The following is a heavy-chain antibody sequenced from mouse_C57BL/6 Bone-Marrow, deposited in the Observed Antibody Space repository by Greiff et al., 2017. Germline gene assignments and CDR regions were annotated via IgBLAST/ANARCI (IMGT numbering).Heavy chain of an antibody. CDR2: IYPGNSDT. Sequence: EVPLGEPGTVLERPGASVKMSCKTSGYTFTSYWMHWVKQRPGQGLEGIGAIYPGNSDTSYNQKFKGKAKLTAVTSASTAYMELSSLTNEDSAVYYCTRCGYDPYWYFDVWGTGTTVTVSS. J-gene: IGHJ1*03. V-gene: IGHV1-5*01. CDR1: GYTFTSYW. CDR3: TRCGYDPYWYFDV. D-gene: IGHD2-2*01.